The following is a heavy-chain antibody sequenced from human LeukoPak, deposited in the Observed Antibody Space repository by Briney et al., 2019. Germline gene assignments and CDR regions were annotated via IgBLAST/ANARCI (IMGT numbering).Heavy chain of an antibody. J-gene: IGHJ4*02. CDR2: MYNRGSP. D-gene: IGHD6-13*01. CDR3: AKDAAGPEY. V-gene: IGHV3-66*01. CDR1: GFTVSSNY. Sequence: GGSLRLSCAASGFTVSSNYMSWVRQAPGKGLESVSVMYNRGSPYYADSVKGRFTISRDNSKNTLYLQMNSLRAEGTAVYYCAKDAAGPEYWGQGTLVTVSS.